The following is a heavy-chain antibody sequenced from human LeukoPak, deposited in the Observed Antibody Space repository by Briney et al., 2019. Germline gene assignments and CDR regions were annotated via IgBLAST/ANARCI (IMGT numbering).Heavy chain of an antibody. CDR3: ARQLERRYYYYMDV. CDR1: GYTFTSYG. V-gene: IGHV1-18*01. Sequence: GASVKVSCKASGYTFTSYGISWVRQAPGQGLELMGWISTYNGNTNYAQKLQGRVTMTTDTSTSTAYMELSSLRSEDTAVYYCARQLERRYYYYMDVWGKGTTVTVSS. J-gene: IGHJ6*03. CDR2: ISTYNGNT. D-gene: IGHD1-1*01.